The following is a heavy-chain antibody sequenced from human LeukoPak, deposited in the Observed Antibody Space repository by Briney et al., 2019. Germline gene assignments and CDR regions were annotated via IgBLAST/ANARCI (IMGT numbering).Heavy chain of an antibody. CDR2: IWYDGSNK. CDR3: ARGYYYGSGGYLEVIY. J-gene: IGHJ4*02. V-gene: IGHV3-33*01. D-gene: IGHD3-10*01. Sequence: GGSLRLSCAASGFTFSSYGMHWVRQAPGKGLEWVAAIWYDGSNKYYADSVKGRFTISRDNSKNTLYLQMNSLRAGDTAVYYCARGYYYGSGGYLEVIYWGQGTLVTVSS. CDR1: GFTFSSYG.